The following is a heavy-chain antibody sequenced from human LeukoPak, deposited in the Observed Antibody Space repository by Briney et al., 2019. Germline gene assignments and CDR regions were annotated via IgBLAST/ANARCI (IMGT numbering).Heavy chain of an antibody. CDR2: IYYSGST. CDR1: GASVSSGTSY. J-gene: IGHJ4*02. CDR3: ARGGGYCSGGSCHIDY. V-gene: IGHV4-61*01. D-gene: IGHD2-15*01. Sequence: KSSETLSLTCTVSGASVSSGTSYWSWIRQPPGKGLEWIGYIYYSGSTNYNPSLKSRVTISVDTSKNQFSLKLSSVTAADTAVYYCARGGGYCSGGSCHIDYWGQGTLVTVSS.